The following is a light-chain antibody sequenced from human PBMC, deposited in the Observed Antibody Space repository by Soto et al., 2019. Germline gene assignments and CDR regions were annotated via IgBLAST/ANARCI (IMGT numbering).Light chain of an antibody. J-gene: IGLJ2*01. CDR2: GKN. Sequence: QSVLTQPPSVSGAPGQWVTVSCTGSRSNIGAGYDVHWYQQLPGTAPKLLIYGKNNRPSGVPDRFSGSKSGNTASLTISGLQAEDEADYYCCSYAGSYRVFGGGTKVTVL. CDR1: RSNIGAGYD. V-gene: IGLV1-40*01. CDR3: CSYAGSYRV.